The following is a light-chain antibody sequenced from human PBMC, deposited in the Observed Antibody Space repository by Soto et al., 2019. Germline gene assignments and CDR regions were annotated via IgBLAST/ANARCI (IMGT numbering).Light chain of an antibody. CDR1: SSNIATKS. CDR3: AAWDDSLNARYV. Sequence: QSVLTQPPSASGTPGQRVTISCSGSSSNIATKSVNWYQQLPGTAPKLLIYSNSQRSSGVPDRFSGSKSGTSASPAIRGLQSEDEADYYCAAWDDSLNARYVFGTGTKLTVL. J-gene: IGLJ1*01. CDR2: SNS. V-gene: IGLV1-44*01.